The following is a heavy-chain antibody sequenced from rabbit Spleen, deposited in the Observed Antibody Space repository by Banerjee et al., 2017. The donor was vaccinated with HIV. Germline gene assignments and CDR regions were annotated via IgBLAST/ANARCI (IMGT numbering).Heavy chain of an antibody. CDR2: IDTSDGDT. CDR3: ARNYVNVFDP. CDR1: GVSFSSNW. J-gene: IGHJ2*01. V-gene: IGHV1S45*01. D-gene: IGHD1-1*01. Sequence: QEQVKESGGDLVKPGASLTLTCTASGVSFSSNWICWVRQAPGKGLEWIACIDTSDGDTDYANWPKGRFTISKASSTTVTLQMTSLTAADTATYFCARNYVNVFDPWGPGTLVTVS.